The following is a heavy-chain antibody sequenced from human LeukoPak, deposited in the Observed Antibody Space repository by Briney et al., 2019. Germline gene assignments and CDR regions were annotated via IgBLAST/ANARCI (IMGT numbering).Heavy chain of an antibody. D-gene: IGHD6-13*01. J-gene: IGHJ4*02. Sequence: GGSLRLSCAASRLTFSDYAMTWVRQAPGKGLQWVSTISGSGGRTYYTDSVKGRFTVSRDNSKNTLYLQMKSLRVEDAAVYYCAKDLRAAAGPPYYFDNWGQGTLVTVSS. CDR3: AKDLRAAAGPPYYFDN. CDR1: RLTFSDYA. V-gene: IGHV3-23*01. CDR2: ISGSGGRT.